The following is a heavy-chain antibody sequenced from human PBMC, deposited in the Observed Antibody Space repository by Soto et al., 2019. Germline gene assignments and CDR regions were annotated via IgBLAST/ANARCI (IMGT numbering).Heavy chain of an antibody. D-gene: IGHD6-6*01. J-gene: IGHJ6*02. V-gene: IGHV1-69*13. CDR3: ARGAGGSSFVFSPGRHYYYGMDV. CDR1: GGTFSSYA. CDR2: IIPILGTA. Sequence: SVKVSCKASGGTFSSYAISWVRQAPGQGLEWMGGIIPILGTANYAQKFQGRVTITADESTSTAYMELSSLRSEDTAVYYCARGAGGSSFVFSPGRHYYYGMDVWGQGTTVTVSS.